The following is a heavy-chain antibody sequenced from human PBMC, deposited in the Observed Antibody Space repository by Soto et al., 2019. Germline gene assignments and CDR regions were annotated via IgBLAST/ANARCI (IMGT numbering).Heavy chain of an antibody. Sequence: PSETLSLTCAVYGGSFSGYYWSWIRQPPGKGLEWIGEFNHSGRTNSNPSLRSRVTISVDTSKNQFTLKLSSVTAADTAVYYCARDRLTYYYDSSGSQPFDYWGQGTLVTVSS. D-gene: IGHD3-22*01. CDR2: FNHSGRT. V-gene: IGHV4-34*01. CDR3: ARDRLTYYYDSSGSQPFDY. J-gene: IGHJ4*02. CDR1: GGSFSGYY.